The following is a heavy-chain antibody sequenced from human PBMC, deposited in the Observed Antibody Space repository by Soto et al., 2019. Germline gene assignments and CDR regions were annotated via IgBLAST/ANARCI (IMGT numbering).Heavy chain of an antibody. D-gene: IGHD6-19*01. CDR2: INAANGDT. CDR1: GYTFTTYA. CDR3: ARDHSSGWSYYFDY. Sequence: GASVKVSCKASGYTFTTYAIYWVRQAPGQRFEWMGWINAANGDTQYSQKFQGRVTITRDTSASTAYMELSSLRSEDTAVYYCARDHSSGWSYYFDYWGQGTLVTVSS. J-gene: IGHJ4*02. V-gene: IGHV1-3*01.